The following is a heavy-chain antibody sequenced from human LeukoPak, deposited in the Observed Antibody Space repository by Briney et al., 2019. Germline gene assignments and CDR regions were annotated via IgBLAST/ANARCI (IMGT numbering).Heavy chain of an antibody. CDR2: IIPIFGTA. Sequence: SVKVSCKAPGGTFSSYAISWVRQAPGQGLEWMGGIIPIFGTANYAQKFQGRVTITADKSTSTAYMELSSLRSEDTAVYYCAWGIVRGVIIGDYFDYWGQGTLVTVSS. V-gene: IGHV1-69*06. CDR3: AWGIVRGVIIGDYFDY. J-gene: IGHJ4*02. D-gene: IGHD3-10*01. CDR1: GGTFSSYA.